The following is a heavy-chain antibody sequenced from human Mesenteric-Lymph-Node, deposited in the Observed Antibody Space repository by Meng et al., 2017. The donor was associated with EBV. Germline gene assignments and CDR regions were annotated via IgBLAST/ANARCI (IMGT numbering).Heavy chain of an antibody. CDR2: VLTNSDGGTT. CDR3: TTDPDSSSWHQISG. V-gene: IGHV3-15*01. J-gene: IGHJ4*02. D-gene: IGHD6-13*01. Sequence: EGRLVESGGGVVKPGGSLRLSCAASGFTFSPAWMSWVRQAPGRGLEWVGRVLTNSDGGTTDYAAPVKGRFTISRDDSKNTLYLQMNSLKTEDTAVYYCTTDPDSSSWHQISGWGQGTLVTVSS. CDR1: GFTFSPAW.